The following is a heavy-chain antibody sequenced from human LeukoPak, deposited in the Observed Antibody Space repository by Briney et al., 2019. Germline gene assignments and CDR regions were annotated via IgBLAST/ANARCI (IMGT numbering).Heavy chain of an antibody. CDR2: IYYSGST. J-gene: IGHJ6*02. Sequence: PSQTLSLTCTVSGGSISSGDYYWSWIRQPPGEGLEWIGYIYYSGSTYYNPSLKSRVTISVDTSKNQFSLKLSSVTAADTAVYYCARDLSTDSNYAYGMDVWGQGTTVTVSS. D-gene: IGHD4-11*01. V-gene: IGHV4-30-4*01. CDR1: GGSISSGDYY. CDR3: ARDLSTDSNYAYGMDV.